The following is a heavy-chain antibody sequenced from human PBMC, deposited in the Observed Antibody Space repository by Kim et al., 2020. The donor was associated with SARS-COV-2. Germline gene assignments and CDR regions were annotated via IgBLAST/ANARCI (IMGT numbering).Heavy chain of an antibody. D-gene: IGHD2-15*01. CDR3: ATKVYCSGDTCYDY. V-gene: IGHV3-7*01. J-gene: IGHJ4*02. Sequence: VDSVKGRFTISRDNAKNSLYLQMSSLRAEDTAVYYCATKVYCSGDTCYDYWGQGTLVIVSS.